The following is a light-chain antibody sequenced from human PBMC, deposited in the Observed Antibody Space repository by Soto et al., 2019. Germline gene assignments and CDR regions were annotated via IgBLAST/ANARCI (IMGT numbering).Light chain of an antibody. J-gene: IGLJ2*01. CDR1: NSDVGGYNF. CDR2: DVS. Sequence: QSVLTQPASVSGSPGQSITISCTGTNSDVGGYNFVSWYQHHPGKAPKLMIYDVSNRPSGVSNRFSGSKSGNTASLTISGLQAEDEADYYCSSYTSSSTRVVFGGGTKLTVL. CDR3: SSYTSSSTRVV. V-gene: IGLV2-14*03.